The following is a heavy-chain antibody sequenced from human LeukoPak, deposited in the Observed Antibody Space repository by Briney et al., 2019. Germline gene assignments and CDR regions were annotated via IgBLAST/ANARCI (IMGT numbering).Heavy chain of an antibody. V-gene: IGHV1-69*05. CDR1: RGTLISYA. CDR3: ATQPPITFGESYYDY. J-gene: IGHJ4*02. D-gene: IGHD3-16*01. Sequence: AVKVSCKASRGTLISYASSWVRQAPGQGREWMGRIIPFFGTANYVQKFQGRVTITTDESTSTAYMELISLRSEDTAVYYCATQPPITFGESYYDYWGQGTLVTVSS. CDR2: IIPFFGTA.